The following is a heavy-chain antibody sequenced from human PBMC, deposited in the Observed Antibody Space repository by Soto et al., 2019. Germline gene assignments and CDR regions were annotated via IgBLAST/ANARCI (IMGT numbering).Heavy chain of an antibody. CDR2: INPNSGGT. V-gene: IGHV1-2*04. Sequence: ASVTVSCKASVYTFTGYYMHWVRQAPGQGLEWMGWINPNSGGTNYAQKFQGWVTMTRDTSISTAYMELSRLRSDDTAVYYCARGTQWGAFDIWGQGTMVTVSS. J-gene: IGHJ3*02. D-gene: IGHD1-26*01. CDR3: ARGTQWGAFDI. CDR1: VYTFTGYY.